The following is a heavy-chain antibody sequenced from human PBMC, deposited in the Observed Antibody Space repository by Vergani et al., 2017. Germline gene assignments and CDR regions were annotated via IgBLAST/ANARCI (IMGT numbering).Heavy chain of an antibody. Sequence: QITLRESGPTLVKPTQTLTLTCTFSGFSLTTGGEGVGWIRQPPGRALEWLAFVYWNDDERYSRSLKSRVTITKDTSKNEVILKMATMDPVDTATYYCVHRLGYFDWDGAFDVWGPGTMVTVSS. J-gene: IGHJ3*01. CDR3: VHRLGYFDWDGAFDV. V-gene: IGHV2-5*01. CDR2: VYWNDDE. CDR1: GFSLTTGGEG. D-gene: IGHD3-9*01.